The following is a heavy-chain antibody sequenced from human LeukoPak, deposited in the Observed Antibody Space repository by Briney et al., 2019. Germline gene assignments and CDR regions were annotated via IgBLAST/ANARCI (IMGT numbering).Heavy chain of an antibody. V-gene: IGHV4-59*01. Sequence: SETLTLTCTVSGGSISSYYWSWIRQPPGKGLEWIGYIYYSGSTNYNPSLKSRVTISVDTSKNQFSLKLSSVTAADTAVYYCARGGSRYYYDSSGYCYDYYYGMDVWGQGTTVTVSS. CDR3: ARGGSRYYYDSSGYCYDYYYGMDV. CDR2: IYYSGST. CDR1: GGSISSYY. D-gene: IGHD3-22*01. J-gene: IGHJ6*02.